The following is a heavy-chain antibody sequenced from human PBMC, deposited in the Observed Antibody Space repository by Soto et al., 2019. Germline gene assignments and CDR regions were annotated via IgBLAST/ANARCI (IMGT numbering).Heavy chain of an antibody. J-gene: IGHJ5*02. CDR1: GFTFSDYY. V-gene: IGHV3-11*03. D-gene: IGHD3-10*01. Sequence: GGSLRLSCAASGFTFSDYYMSWIRQAPGKGLEWVSYISSSSSYTNYADSVKGRFTISRDNAKNSLYLQMNSLRAEDTAVYYCASVFKDYYGSGSLPFDPWGQGTLVTVSS. CDR2: ISSSSSYT. CDR3: ASVFKDYYGSGSLPFDP.